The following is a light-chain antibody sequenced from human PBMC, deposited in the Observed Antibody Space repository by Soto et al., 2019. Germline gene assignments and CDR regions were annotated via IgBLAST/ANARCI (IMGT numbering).Light chain of an antibody. Sequence: EIVLTQSPGTLSLSPGERATLSCRASQSVSSSYLAWYQQKPGQAPRLLIYGVSSRATGIPDRFSGSGSGTDFTFTISRLEPEDFAVYYCQHYVNSPPITCGQGTRLEIK. CDR3: QHYVNSPPIT. J-gene: IGKJ5*01. CDR1: QSVSSSY. V-gene: IGKV3-20*01. CDR2: GVS.